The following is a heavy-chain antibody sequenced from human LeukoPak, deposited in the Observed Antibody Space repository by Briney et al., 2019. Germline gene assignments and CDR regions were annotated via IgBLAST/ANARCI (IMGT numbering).Heavy chain of an antibody. CDR3: ATERSNSLNY. CDR1: GFPVRRNH. V-gene: IGHV3-53*05. CDR2: IYGGGST. J-gene: IGHJ4*02. Sequence: GGSRSLSCPASGFPVRRNHMNGSRRAPGRGLEWVSVIYGGGSTYYADSVKGRFTISRDNSKNTLYLQMNSLRAEDTAVYYCATERSNSLNYWGQGTLVTVSS. D-gene: IGHD6-6*01.